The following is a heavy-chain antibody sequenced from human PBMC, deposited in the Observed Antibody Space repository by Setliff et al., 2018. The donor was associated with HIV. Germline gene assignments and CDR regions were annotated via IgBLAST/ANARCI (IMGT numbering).Heavy chain of an antibody. J-gene: IGHJ3*02. D-gene: IGHD2-2*01. Sequence: PGGSLRLSCAASEFTFSSYAMNWVRQAPGGGLEWVSFISSSGSYIYYAGSLKGRFTISRDNARNSLYLDMNTLRAEDTALYYCARSRSTRDAFDTWGQGTMVTVSS. CDR3: ARSRSTRDAFDT. CDR1: EFTFSSYA. V-gene: IGHV3-21*01. CDR2: ISSSGSYI.